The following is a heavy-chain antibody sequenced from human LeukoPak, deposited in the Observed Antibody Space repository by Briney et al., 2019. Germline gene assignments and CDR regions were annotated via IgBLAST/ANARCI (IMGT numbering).Heavy chain of an antibody. CDR3: ARDIVVVPAARPYYYYMDV. Sequence: ASVKVSCKASGGTFSSYAISWVRQAPGQGLEWMGGIIPIFGTANYAQKFQGRVTITADESTSTAYVELSSLRSEDTAVYYCARDIVVVPAARPYYYYMDVWGKGTTVTVSS. J-gene: IGHJ6*03. CDR2: IIPIFGTA. V-gene: IGHV1-69*13. D-gene: IGHD2-2*01. CDR1: GGTFSSYA.